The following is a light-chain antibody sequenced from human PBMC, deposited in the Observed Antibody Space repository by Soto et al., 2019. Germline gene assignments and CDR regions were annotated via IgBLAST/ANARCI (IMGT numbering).Light chain of an antibody. CDR1: ISDIGIYKY. CDR3: RSYTTSSTRV. V-gene: IGLV2-14*01. CDR2: EVT. Sequence: QCPLTQPASVSGSPGQSIAISCTGSISDIGIYKYVCWYQQHPGKVPKLIIYEVTNRPSGVSNRFSGSKSGNTASLTISGLQAEDEADYYCRSYTTSSTRVFGPGTKVTV. J-gene: IGLJ1*01.